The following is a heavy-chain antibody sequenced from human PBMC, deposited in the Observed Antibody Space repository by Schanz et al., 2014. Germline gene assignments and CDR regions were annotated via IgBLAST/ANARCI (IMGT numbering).Heavy chain of an antibody. CDR3: ARAGQDFEYSSLSPIWYFDL. D-gene: IGHD6-6*01. Sequence: QVQLVQSGAEVKKPGASVKVSCKASGYTFTGYYMHWVRQAPGQGLGWMGWIKPNSGGTNYAQKCQGGITKTRDTSISTAYTELSRLSSDDTAVYYCARAGQDFEYSSLSPIWYFDLWGRGTLVTVSS. CDR1: GYTFTGYY. V-gene: IGHV1-2*02. CDR2: IKPNSGGT. J-gene: IGHJ2*01.